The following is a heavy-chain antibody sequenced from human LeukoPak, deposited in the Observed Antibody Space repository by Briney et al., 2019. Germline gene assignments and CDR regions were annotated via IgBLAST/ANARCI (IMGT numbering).Heavy chain of an antibody. CDR2: IKQDGSGK. J-gene: IGHJ4*02. CDR3: ARGSRYCRSTSCYSLDY. D-gene: IGHD2-2*01. V-gene: IGHV3-7*01. CDR1: GFTFRSYW. Sequence: PGGSLRLSCAASGFTFRSYWMSWVRQAPGKGLEWVADIKQDGSGKYYVDSVKGRFTISRDNAKNSLYLQMNSLRAEGTAVYYCARGSRYCRSTSCYSLDYWGQGILVTVSS.